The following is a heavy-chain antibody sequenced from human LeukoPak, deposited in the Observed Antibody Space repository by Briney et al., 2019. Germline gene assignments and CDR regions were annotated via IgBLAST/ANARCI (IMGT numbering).Heavy chain of an antibody. V-gene: IGHV4-31*03. D-gene: IGHD3-10*01. CDR2: IYYSWST. CDR1: GGSISSGGYY. J-gene: IGHJ6*03. CDR3: ARSHGSGLGNYMDV. Sequence: SQTLSLTCTVSGGSISSGGYYWRWIRQHPGKGLKWIGYIYYSWSTYYNPSLKSRVTISVDTSKNQFSLKLSSVTAADTAVYCCARSHGSGLGNYMDVWGKGTTVTVSS.